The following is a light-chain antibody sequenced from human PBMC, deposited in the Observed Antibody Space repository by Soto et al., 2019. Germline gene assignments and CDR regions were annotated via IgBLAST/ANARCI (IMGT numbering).Light chain of an antibody. Sequence: IQMTQSPSSLSSSVGDRVTITCRASQGISNCLAWYQQKPGKVPKLLIYAASTLQSGVXXXFSGSGSGTEFTLTISSLQPDDFATYYCQQYNSYSGTFGQGTKVDIK. CDR3: QQYNSYSGT. CDR2: AAS. V-gene: IGKV1-27*01. CDR1: QGISNC. J-gene: IGKJ1*01.